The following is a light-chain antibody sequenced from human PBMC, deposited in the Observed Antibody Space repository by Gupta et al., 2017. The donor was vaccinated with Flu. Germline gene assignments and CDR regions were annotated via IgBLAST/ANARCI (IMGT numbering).Light chain of an antibody. J-gene: IGKJ3*01. Sequence: DIVMTQAPDPLAVSLGERAPINCKSSQSVLYSSNNKNYLAWYQQKPGQPPKLLIYWASTRESGVPDRFSGSGSGTDFTLTISSLQAEDVAVYYCQQYDSTRLTFGPGTKVDIK. V-gene: IGKV4-1*01. CDR3: QQYDSTRLT. CDR1: QSVLYSSNNKNY. CDR2: WAS.